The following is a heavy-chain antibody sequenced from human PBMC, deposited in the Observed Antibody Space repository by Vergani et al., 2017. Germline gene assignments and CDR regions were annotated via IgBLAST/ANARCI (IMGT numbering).Heavy chain of an antibody. CDR1: GGSFNTYY. J-gene: IGHJ4*02. V-gene: IGHV4-59*12. CDR2: IYSTGST. CDR3: VREGDSPFSLGY. Sequence: QVQLEESGPGLVKPSETLSLTCTVSGGSFNTYYWSWIRQSPGKGLEWIGYIYSTGSTNYNPSLNSRVTMSVDTSKNQFSLKLTSVTAADTAVYYCVREGDSPFSLGYWGQGTLVTVSS. D-gene: IGHD2-21*01.